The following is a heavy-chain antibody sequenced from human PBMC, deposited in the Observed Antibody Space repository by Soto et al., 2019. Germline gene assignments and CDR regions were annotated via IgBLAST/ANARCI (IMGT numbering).Heavy chain of an antibody. V-gene: IGHV3-48*02. CDR1: GFTLSTYS. Sequence: GGSLRLSCAASGFTLSTYSLNWVRQAPGKGLEWLSYISGSSHIIYYADSVKCRFTISRDNAKNSLYLQMNSLRDEDTAVYFCARGFDLQYGLDVWGQGTTVTVSS. D-gene: IGHD3-10*01. CDR2: ISGSSHII. CDR3: ARGFDLQYGLDV. J-gene: IGHJ6*02.